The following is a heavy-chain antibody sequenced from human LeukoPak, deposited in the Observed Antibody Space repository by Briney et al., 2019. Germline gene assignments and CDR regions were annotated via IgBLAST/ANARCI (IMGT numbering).Heavy chain of an antibody. V-gene: IGHV4-30-2*01. CDR1: GGSISSGGYY. CDR2: IYHSGST. CDR3: ARAPGAAID. Sequence: SETLSLTCTVSGGSISSGGYYWSWIRQPPGKGLEWIGYIYHSGSTYYNPSLKSRVTISVDRSKNQFSLKLSSVTAADTAVYYCARAPGAAIDWGQGTLVTVSS. J-gene: IGHJ4*02. D-gene: IGHD2-2*01.